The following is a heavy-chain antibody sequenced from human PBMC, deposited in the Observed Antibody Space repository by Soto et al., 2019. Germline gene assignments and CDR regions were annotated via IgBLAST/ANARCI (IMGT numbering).Heavy chain of an antibody. V-gene: IGHV3-48*02. J-gene: IGHJ5*02. CDR3: ARTLGHSSGWYELNWFDP. CDR2: ISSSSSTI. D-gene: IGHD6-19*01. Sequence: EVQLVESGGGLVQPGGSLRLSCAASGFTFSSYSMNWVRQAPGKGLEWVSYISSSSSTIYYADSVKGRFTISRDNAKNSLYLQMNSRRDEDTAGYYCARTLGHSSGWYELNWFDPWGQGTLVTVSS. CDR1: GFTFSSYS.